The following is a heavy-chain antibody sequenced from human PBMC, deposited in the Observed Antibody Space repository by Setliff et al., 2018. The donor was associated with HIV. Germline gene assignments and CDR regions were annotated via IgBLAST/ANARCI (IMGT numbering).Heavy chain of an antibody. D-gene: IGHD3-10*01. CDR1: GGSITTSTFY. J-gene: IGHJ2*01. Sequence: PSETLSLTCTVSGGSITTSTFYWGWIRQPPGKGLEWIGSIYYSGSTYYNPSLKSRLTITQHTSKNHFSLKLSSVTAADTAVYYCARSARFFYASGSRRYFDLWGRGTLVTVSS. V-gene: IGHV4-39*02. CDR2: IYYSGST. CDR3: ARSARFFYASGSRRYFDL.